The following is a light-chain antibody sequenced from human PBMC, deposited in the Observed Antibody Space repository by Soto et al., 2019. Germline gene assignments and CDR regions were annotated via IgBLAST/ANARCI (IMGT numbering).Light chain of an antibody. CDR2: GAS. V-gene: IGKV3-15*01. CDR1: QSVRSN. Sequence: ELVMTQSPATLSVSPGERATLSCRASQSVRSNLAWYQQKYGQAPRLLIYGASTRATGIPARFSGSGSGTEFTLAISGLQSEDCAVYYCQHYYNWPPWTFGQGTKVEIK. J-gene: IGKJ1*01. CDR3: QHYYNWPPWT.